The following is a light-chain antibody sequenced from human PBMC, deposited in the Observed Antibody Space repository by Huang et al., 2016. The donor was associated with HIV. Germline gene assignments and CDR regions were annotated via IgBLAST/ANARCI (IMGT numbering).Light chain of an antibody. V-gene: IGKV3D-15*01. CDR2: GAS. CDR3: QHYHNWPPRYT. CDR1: QSVTNS. J-gene: IGKJ2*01. Sequence: IVMTQSPAILSVSPGERATLSCRASQSVTNSLARYQQKPGQPPRLLIYGASTRATGIPPRFSGSGSGAEFTLTISGLQSEDFAIYYCQHYHNWPPRYTFGQGTKLEIK.